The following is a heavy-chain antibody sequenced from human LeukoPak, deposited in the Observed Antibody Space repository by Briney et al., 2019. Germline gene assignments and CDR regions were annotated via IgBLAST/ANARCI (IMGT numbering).Heavy chain of an antibody. J-gene: IGHJ5*02. D-gene: IGHD6-6*01. V-gene: IGHV3-33*01. CDR3: ARDDSSSSCFDP. CDR2: IWYDGSNK. Sequence: PGRSLRLSCAASGFTFSSYGMHWVRQAPGKGLEWVAVIWYDGSNKYYAGSVKGRFTISRDNSKNTLYLQMNSLRAEDTAVYYCARDDSSSSCFDPWGQGTLVTVSS. CDR1: GFTFSSYG.